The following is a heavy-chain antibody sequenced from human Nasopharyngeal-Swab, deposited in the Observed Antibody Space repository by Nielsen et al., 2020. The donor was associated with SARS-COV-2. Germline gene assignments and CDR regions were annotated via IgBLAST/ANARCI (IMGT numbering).Heavy chain of an antibody. V-gene: IGHV4-30-4*01. J-gene: IGHJ6*03. Sequence: WIRQSPGQGLEWIGYIYYSGSTYYNPSLKSRVTISVDTSKNQFSLKLSSVTAADTAVYYCARGRVRGVLHYYYYMDVWGKGTTVTVSS. D-gene: IGHD3-10*01. CDR2: IYYSGST. CDR3: ARGRVRGVLHYYYYMDV.